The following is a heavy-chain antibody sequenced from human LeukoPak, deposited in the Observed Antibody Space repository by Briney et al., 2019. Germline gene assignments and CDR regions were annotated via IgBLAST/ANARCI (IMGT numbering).Heavy chain of an antibody. CDR2: ISASGTTM. CDR3: ARVVGYYGSGITYYFDS. D-gene: IGHD3-10*01. J-gene: IGHJ4*02. V-gene: IGHV3-48*03. Sequence: GGSLRLSCAASGFTFSNYEMNWVRQAPGKGLEWISFISASGTTMYYADSVKGRFTVSRDNAKNSLYLQMNSLRAEDTAVYFCARVVGYYGSGITYYFDSWGQGTLVTVSS. CDR1: GFTFSNYE.